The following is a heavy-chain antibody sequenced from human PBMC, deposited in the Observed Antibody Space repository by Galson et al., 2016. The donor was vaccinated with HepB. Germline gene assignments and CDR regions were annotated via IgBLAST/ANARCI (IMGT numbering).Heavy chain of an antibody. Sequence: SVKVSCKASGYTFTTYAMYWLRQAPGQRLEWMGWINAANSDTKYSQKLQGRGTITWDTSANTAYMELSSLRSEDTAVYYCARGHIVATVDYYYYGLDVWGQGTTVTVSS. CDR2: INAANSDT. D-gene: IGHD5-12*01. CDR3: ARGHIVATVDYYYYGLDV. J-gene: IGHJ6*02. CDR1: GYTFTTYA. V-gene: IGHV1-3*01.